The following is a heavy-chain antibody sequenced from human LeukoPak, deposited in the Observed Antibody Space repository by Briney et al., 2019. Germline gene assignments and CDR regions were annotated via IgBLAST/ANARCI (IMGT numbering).Heavy chain of an antibody. V-gene: IGHV3-73*01. CDR3: TRLVVGDAFDV. CDR2: IRSRANSYTT. J-gene: IGHJ3*01. Sequence: GGSLRLSCAASGFTFGVYAMQWVRQPPGKWLEWVGRIRSRANSYTTAFAASVKGRFTISRDDSKNTAFLQMNSLKTDDTAVYYCTRLVVGDAFDVWGQGTTVTVSS. CDR1: GFTFGVYA. D-gene: IGHD2-15*01.